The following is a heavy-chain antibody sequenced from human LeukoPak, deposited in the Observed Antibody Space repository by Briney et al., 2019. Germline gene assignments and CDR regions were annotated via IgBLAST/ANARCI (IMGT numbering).Heavy chain of an antibody. Sequence: GGSLRLSCAASGFTFDDYGMSWVRQAPGKGLEWVSAISGSGGTTYYADPVKGRFTISRDNSKNTLYLQMNSLRAEDTAVYYCAKEGPKSIAATGYYMDVWGKGTTVTISS. CDR3: AKEGPKSIAATGYYMDV. CDR1: GFTFDDYG. D-gene: IGHD6-25*01. J-gene: IGHJ6*03. V-gene: IGHV3-23*01. CDR2: ISGSGGTT.